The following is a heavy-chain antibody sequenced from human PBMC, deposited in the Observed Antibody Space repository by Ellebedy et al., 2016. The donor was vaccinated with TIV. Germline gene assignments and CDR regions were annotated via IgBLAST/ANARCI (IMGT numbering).Heavy chain of an antibody. J-gene: IGHJ6*02. CDR2: INQDGSRR. Sequence: GESLKISXGASGFTFSNYWMSWVRQAPGKGLEWVVNINQDGSRRDYVASVVGRFTIARDNAKNSLYLQMNSLRAEDTALYYCAKDSGSGWYDYYYGLDVWGQGTTVTVSS. CDR3: AKDSGSGWYDYYYGLDV. CDR1: GFTFSNYW. D-gene: IGHD6-19*01. V-gene: IGHV3-7*03.